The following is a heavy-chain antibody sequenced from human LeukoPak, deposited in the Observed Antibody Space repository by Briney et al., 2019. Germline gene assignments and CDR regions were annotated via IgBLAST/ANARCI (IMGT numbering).Heavy chain of an antibody. CDR1: GFTFSSYG. D-gene: IGHD3-3*02. V-gene: IGHV3-30*18. CDR2: ISYDGSNK. J-gene: IGHJ6*02. CDR3: AKLPHLSIGDYYYYYGMDV. Sequence: GGSLRLSCAASGFTFSSYGMHWVRQAPGKGLEWVAVISYDGSNKYYAVSVKGRFTISRDNSKNTLYLQMNSLRAEDTAVYYCAKLPHLSIGDYYYYYGMDVWGQGTTVTVSS.